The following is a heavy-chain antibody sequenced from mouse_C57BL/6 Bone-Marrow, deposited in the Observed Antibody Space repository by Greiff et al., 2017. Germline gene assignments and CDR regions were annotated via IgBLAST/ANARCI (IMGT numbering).Heavy chain of an antibody. V-gene: IGHV1-39*01. CDR1: GYSFTDYN. CDR2: INPNYGPT. D-gene: IGHD2-4*01. CDR3: ARGYEYDYAMDY. Sequence: VQLQQSGPELVKPGASVKISCKASGYSFTDYNMNWVKQSNGKSLEWIGVINPNYGPTSYNQKFKGKATLTVDQSSSTAYMQLNSLTSEDAAVYYGARGYEYDYAMDYWGQGTSVTVSS. J-gene: IGHJ4*01.